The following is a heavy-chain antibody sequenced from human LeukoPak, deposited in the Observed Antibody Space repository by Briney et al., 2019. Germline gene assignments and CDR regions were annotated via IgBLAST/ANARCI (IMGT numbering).Heavy chain of an antibody. CDR3: ARGGDSGYDLDYFDY. J-gene: IGHJ4*02. CDR1: GGSISSYY. V-gene: IGHV4-59*01. CDR2: IYYSGST. D-gene: IGHD5-12*01. Sequence: SSETLSLTYTVSGGSISSYYWSWIRQPPGKGLEWIGYIYYSGSTNYNPSLRSRVTISVDTSKNQFSLKLSSVTAADTAVYYCARGGDSGYDLDYFDYWGQGTLVTVSS.